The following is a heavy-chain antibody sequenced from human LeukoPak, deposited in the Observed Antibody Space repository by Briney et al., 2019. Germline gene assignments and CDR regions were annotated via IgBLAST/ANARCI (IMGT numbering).Heavy chain of an antibody. CDR1: GYTFTSYG. CDR2: ISAYNGNT. J-gene: IGHJ4*02. V-gene: IGHV1-18*01. D-gene: IGHD6-19*01. Sequence: GASVKVSCKASGYTFTSYGISWVRQAPGQGLEWMGWISAYNGNTNYAQKLQGRVPMTTDTSTSTAYMELRSLRSDDTAVYYCARIEVLWSVAGSAEYWGQGTLVTVSS. CDR3: ARIEVLWSVAGSAEY.